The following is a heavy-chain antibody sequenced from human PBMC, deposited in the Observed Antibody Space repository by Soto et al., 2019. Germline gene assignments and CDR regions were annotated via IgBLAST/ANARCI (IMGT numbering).Heavy chain of an antibody. D-gene: IGHD5-18*01. CDR2: IYYSGST. CDR1: GGSISSYY. V-gene: IGHV4-59*01. CDR3: ARARYSYGYVNFDY. Sequence: PSETLSRTCTVSGGSISSYYWSWIRQPPGKGLEWIGYIYYSGSTNYNPSLKSRVTISVDTSKNQFSLKLSSVTAADTAVYYCARARYSYGYVNFDYWGQGTLVTVS. J-gene: IGHJ4*02.